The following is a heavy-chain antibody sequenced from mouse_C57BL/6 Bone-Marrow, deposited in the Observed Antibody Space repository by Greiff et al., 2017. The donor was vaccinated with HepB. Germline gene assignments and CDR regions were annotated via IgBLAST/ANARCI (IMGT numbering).Heavy chain of an antibody. CDR1: GYTFTDYY. CDR3: ARGPYYYGRTTWFAY. CDR2: INPYNGGT. D-gene: IGHD1-1*01. V-gene: IGHV1-19*01. Sequence: VQLQQSGPVLVKPGASVKMSCKASGYTFTDYYMNWVKQSHGKSLEWIGVINPYNGGTSYNQKFKGKATLTVDKSSSPAYMELNSLTSEDSAVYYCARGPYYYGRTTWFAYWGQGTLVTVSA. J-gene: IGHJ3*01.